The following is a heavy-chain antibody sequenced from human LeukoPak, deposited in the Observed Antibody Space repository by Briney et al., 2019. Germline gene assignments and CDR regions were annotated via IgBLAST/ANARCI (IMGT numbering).Heavy chain of an antibody. V-gene: IGHV1-46*01. D-gene: IGHD2/OR15-2a*01. CDR1: GYTFTNYY. Sequence: GASVKVSCKASGYTFTNYYTHWVRQAPGQGLEWLGLITPSGGSTWYAQKFQGRVTMTRDMSTSTDYMELTSLRSEDMAVYYCAISNIGTSRNSYNIWGQGTMVTVSS. CDR3: AISNIGTSRNSYNI. J-gene: IGHJ3*02. CDR2: ITPSGGST.